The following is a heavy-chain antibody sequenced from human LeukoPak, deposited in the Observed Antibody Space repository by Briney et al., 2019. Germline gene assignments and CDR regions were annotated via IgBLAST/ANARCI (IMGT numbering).Heavy chain of an antibody. Sequence: SETLSLTCTVSGGSISSSSYYWGWIRQPPGKGLEWIGSIYYSGSTYYNPSLKSRVTISVDTSKNQFSLKLSSVTAADTAVYYCARKDYGDYILDYWGQGTLVTVSS. CDR3: ARKDYGDYILDY. CDR2: IYYSGST. D-gene: IGHD4-17*01. J-gene: IGHJ4*02. V-gene: IGHV4-39*01. CDR1: GGSISSSSYY.